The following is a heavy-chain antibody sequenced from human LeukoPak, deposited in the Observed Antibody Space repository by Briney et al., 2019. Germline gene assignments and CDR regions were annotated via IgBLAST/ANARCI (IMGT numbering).Heavy chain of an antibody. CDR3: AQSGYSGYDYPS. V-gene: IGHV3-23*01. CDR2: ISGDGGYT. J-gene: IGHJ5*02. Sequence: GGSLRLSCAASGFTFSSHAMAWVRQAPGKGLEWVSVISGDGGYTSYGDSVKGRFTISRDDSKNTLYLQINSLRVEDAAVYYCAQSGYSGYDYPSWGQGTLVTVSS. D-gene: IGHD5-12*01. CDR1: GFTFSSHA.